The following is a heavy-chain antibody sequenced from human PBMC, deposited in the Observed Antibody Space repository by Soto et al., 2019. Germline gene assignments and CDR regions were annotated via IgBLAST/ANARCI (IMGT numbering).Heavy chain of an antibody. Sequence: PSETLSLTCAVYGGSFSGYYWSWIRQPPGKGLEWIGEINHSGSTNYNPPLKTRVTISVDTSKNQFSLKLSSVTAADTAVYYCARHDYGDYGWGQGTLVTVSS. D-gene: IGHD4-17*01. CDR3: ARHDYGDYG. CDR2: INHSGST. J-gene: IGHJ4*02. CDR1: GGSFSGYY. V-gene: IGHV4-34*01.